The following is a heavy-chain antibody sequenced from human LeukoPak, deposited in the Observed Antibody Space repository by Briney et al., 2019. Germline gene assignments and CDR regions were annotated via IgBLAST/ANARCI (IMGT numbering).Heavy chain of an antibody. CDR1: GYTFTSYY. V-gene: IGHV1-18*04. D-gene: IGHD3-22*01. Sequence: ASVKVSCKASGYTFTSYYMHWVRQAPGQGLEWMGWISAYNGNTKYAQKFQGRVTMTTDTSTSTAYMELRSLRSDDTAVYYCARDRYYYDGSAYRWFDPWGQGTLVTVSS. CDR3: ARDRYYYDGSAYRWFDP. J-gene: IGHJ5*02. CDR2: ISAYNGNT.